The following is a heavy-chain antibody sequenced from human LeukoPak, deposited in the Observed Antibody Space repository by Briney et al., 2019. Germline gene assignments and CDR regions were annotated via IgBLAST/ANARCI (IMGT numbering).Heavy chain of an antibody. Sequence: ASVKVACKASGYTFTDYYMYWMRQAPGQGHEWMGWINPNSDNTNYAQKFQGRVTMTRDTSISTASMELSRLTSDDTAVYYCATARKVLTGSFDYWGQGTLVTVSS. CDR1: GYTFTDYY. D-gene: IGHD3-9*01. V-gene: IGHV1-2*02. CDR2: INPNSDNT. CDR3: ATARKVLTGSFDY. J-gene: IGHJ4*02.